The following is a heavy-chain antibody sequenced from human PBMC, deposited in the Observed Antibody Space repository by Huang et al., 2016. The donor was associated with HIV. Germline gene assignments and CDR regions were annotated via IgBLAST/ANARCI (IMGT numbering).Heavy chain of an antibody. CDR3: ARDHHDFWRGYRRMYFFDH. J-gene: IGHJ4*02. D-gene: IGHD3-3*01. CDR1: GGSISTHY. CDR2: IDYSGST. V-gene: IGHV4-59*11. Sequence: QVQLQESGPGLVKPSETLSLTYTVSGGSISTHYWSWIRQPPGKGLEWIGSIDYSGSTNYSPSLKCRVTILLDTSKNQFSLRVNSVTAADTAMYYCARDHHDFWRGYRRMYFFDHWGQGTLVTVSS.